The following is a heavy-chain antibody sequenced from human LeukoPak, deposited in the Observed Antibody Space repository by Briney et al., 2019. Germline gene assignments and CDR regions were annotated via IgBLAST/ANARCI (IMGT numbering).Heavy chain of an antibody. CDR1: GFTFSSYG. V-gene: IGHV3-30*02. CDR3: AKDYRFIVVVPAAPDY. D-gene: IGHD2-2*01. CDR2: IRYDGSNK. Sequence: GGSLRLSCAASGFTFSSYGMHWVRQAPGKGLEWVAFIRYDGSNKYYADSVKGRFTISRDNSKNTLYLQMNSLRAEDTAVYYCAKDYRFIVVVPAAPDYWGQGTLVTVSS. J-gene: IGHJ4*02.